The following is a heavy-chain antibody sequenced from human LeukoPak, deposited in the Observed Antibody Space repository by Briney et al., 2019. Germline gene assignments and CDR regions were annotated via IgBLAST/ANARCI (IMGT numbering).Heavy chain of an antibody. J-gene: IGHJ4*02. CDR1: GFTFSSYS. CDR2: ISSSSSYI. V-gene: IGHV3-21*01. D-gene: IGHD1-7*01. Sequence: PGGSLRLSCAASGFTFSSYSMNWVRQAPGKGLEWVSSISSSSSYIYYADSVKGRFTISRDNAKNSLYLQMNSLRAEDTAVYYCARAHNWKYGTFDYWGQGTLVTVSS. CDR3: ARAHNWKYGTFDY.